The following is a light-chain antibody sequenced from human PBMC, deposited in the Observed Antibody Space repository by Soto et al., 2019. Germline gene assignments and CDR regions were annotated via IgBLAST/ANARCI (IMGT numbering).Light chain of an antibody. J-gene: IGLJ1*01. Sequence: QSALTQPPSVSGSPGQSVTISCTGTSSDVGSYNRLSWYQQPPGTAPKLIMYEVNTRPSGVPDRFSGSKSGSTASLTISGLQAEDEADYYCSLYISGSTYFFGPGTKLTVL. CDR2: EVN. V-gene: IGLV2-18*01. CDR1: SSDVGSYNR. CDR3: SLYISGSTYF.